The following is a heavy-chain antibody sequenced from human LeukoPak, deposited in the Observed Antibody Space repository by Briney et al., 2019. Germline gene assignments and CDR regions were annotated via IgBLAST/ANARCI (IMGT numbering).Heavy chain of an antibody. CDR1: GFTFDDYA. CDR2: ISWNSGSI. V-gene: IGHV3-9*01. Sequence: QPGRSLRLSCAASGFTFDDYAMHWVRQAPGKGLEWVSGISWNSGSIGYADSVKGRFTISRDNAKNSLYLQMNSLRAEDTAVYYCATTLLWFGELTRLDYWGQGTLVTVSS. J-gene: IGHJ4*02. CDR3: ATTLLWFGELTRLDY. D-gene: IGHD3-10*01.